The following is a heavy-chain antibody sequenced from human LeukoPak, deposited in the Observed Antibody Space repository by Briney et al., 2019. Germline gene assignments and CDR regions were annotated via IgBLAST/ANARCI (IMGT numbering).Heavy chain of an antibody. Sequence: PGGSLRLYCEASGIRFNSYAVSWVLQAPGKELEWVSTIRASGSTTYYADSAKGRITISRDNSKNTVYLQINGLRAEDMATYYCAKGLAEAPHYSYYGLDVWGQGTPVAVSS. J-gene: IGHJ6*02. V-gene: IGHV3-23*01. CDR2: IRASGSTT. CDR3: AKGLAEAPHYSYYGLDV. CDR1: GIRFNSYA.